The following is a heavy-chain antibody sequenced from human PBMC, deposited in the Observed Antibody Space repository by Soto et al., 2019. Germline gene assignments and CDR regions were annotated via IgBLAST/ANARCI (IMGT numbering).Heavy chain of an antibody. D-gene: IGHD6-19*01. CDR3: AKANLRYSSGWSYFDY. J-gene: IGHJ4*02. V-gene: IGHV3-23*01. Sequence: GSLRLSCAASGFTFSSYAMSWVRQAPGKGLEWVSAISGSGGSTYYADSVKGRFTISRDNSKNTLYLQMNSLRAEDTAVYYCAKANLRYSSGWSYFDYWGQGTLVTVSS. CDR1: GFTFSSYA. CDR2: ISGSGGST.